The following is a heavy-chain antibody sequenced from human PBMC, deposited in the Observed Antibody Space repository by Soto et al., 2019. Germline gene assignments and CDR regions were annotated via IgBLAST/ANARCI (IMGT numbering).Heavy chain of an antibody. CDR1: GGTFGSDA. CDR2: IIPIFGTT. V-gene: IGHV1-69*06. CDR3: ARDRTDSGYYTNWLDP. Sequence: QVHLMQSGAEVKKPGSSVKVSCKASGGTFGSDAITWVRQAPGQGLEWVGRIIPIFGTTNYAQNLQGRVTISADKATPTSYTEHHGLTSDETALDYCARDRTDSGYYTNWLDPWGEGTQVTVSS. D-gene: IGHD3-22*01. J-gene: IGHJ5*02.